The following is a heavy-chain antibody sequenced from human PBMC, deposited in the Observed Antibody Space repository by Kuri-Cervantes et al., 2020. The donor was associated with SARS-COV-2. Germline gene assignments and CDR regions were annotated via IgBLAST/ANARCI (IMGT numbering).Heavy chain of an antibody. D-gene: IGHD3-9*01. V-gene: IGHV3-21*06. CDR1: GFSFTSYS. CDR3: ARGGSGDSRPSHYDIPDFYYTLGV. CDR2: ISRTSTYK. J-gene: IGHJ6*02. Sequence: GGSLRLSCAASGFSFTSYSMTWVRQTPGKGLEWVSSISRTSTYKHYADSVKGRFSMSRDNAKNSLYLQLESLRVEDTAIYYCARGGSGDSRPSHYDIPDFYYTLGVWGQGTTVTVSS.